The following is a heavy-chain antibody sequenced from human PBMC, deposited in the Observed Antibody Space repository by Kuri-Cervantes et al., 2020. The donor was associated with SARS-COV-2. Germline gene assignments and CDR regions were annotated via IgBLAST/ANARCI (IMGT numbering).Heavy chain of an antibody. J-gene: IGHJ4*02. V-gene: IGHV1-2*02. Sequence: ASVKVSCKASGYTFTGYYMHWVRQAPGQGLEWMGWINPNSGGTNYAQKFQGRVTMTRGTSISTAFMELSRPRSDDTAVYYCARGSIFSDTGGWYFDYWGQGTLVTVSS. CDR1: GYTFTGYY. CDR2: INPNSGGT. D-gene: IGHD3-10*01. CDR3: ARGSIFSDTGGWYFDY.